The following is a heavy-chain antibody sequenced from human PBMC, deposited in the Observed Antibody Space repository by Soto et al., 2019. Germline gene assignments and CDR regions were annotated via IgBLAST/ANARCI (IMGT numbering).Heavy chain of an antibody. V-gene: IGHV1-69*13. Sequence: SVKVSCNASGGTFSSYAISWVRQAPGQGLEWMGGIIPIFGTANYAQKFQGRVTITADESTSTAYMELSSLRSEDTAVYYCASCIAAAAYYYYYGMDVWGQGTSVTVSS. CDR2: IIPIFGTA. D-gene: IGHD6-13*01. CDR1: GGTFSSYA. J-gene: IGHJ6*02. CDR3: ASCIAAAAYYYYYGMDV.